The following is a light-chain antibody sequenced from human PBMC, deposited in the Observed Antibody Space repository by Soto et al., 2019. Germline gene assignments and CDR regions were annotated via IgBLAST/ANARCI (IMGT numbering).Light chain of an antibody. V-gene: IGLV2-14*01. CDR1: SSDVGGYKH. J-gene: IGLJ2*01. Sequence: QSALTQPASVSGSPGQSITISCTGTSSDVGGYKHVAWYQQYPGKAPKLIIFEVSDRPSGVSNRFSGSKSGNTASLSISGLQPEDEAVYYCSSYKSGATLVFGGGTQLTVL. CDR2: EVS. CDR3: SSYKSGATLV.